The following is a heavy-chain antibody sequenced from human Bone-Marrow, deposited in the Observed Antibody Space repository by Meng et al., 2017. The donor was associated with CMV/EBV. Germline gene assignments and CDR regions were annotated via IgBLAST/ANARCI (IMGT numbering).Heavy chain of an antibody. CDR2: ISGGGVTT. V-gene: IGHV3-23*01. CDR3: ARGRRYCSSISCQTYFDY. J-gene: IGHJ4*02. D-gene: IGHD2-2*01. CDR1: GFIFSSYD. Sequence: GGSLRLSCAGSGFIFSSYDMSWVRQAPGKGLEWVSTISGGGVTTSYGDSVKGRFTISRDNSKNTLYLQMNSLRAEDTAIYSCARGRRYCSSISCQTYFDYWGQGMLVIVSS.